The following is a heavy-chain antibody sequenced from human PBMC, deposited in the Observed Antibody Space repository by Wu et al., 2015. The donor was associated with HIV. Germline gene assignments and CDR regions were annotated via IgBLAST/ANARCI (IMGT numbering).Heavy chain of an antibody. CDR1: GGTFSRSG. Sequence: QVQLVQSGAEVRKPGSSVKVSCKASGGTFSRSGFSWVRQVPGQGFEWMGRIIPIHDAANYAQKFEGRVTITADESTSTAYMDLSSLTSEDTAVYYCAREGEEKKSDRSGYYAYLQIWGQGSQVTVSS. CDR2: IIPIHDAA. CDR3: AREGEEKKSDRSGYYAYLQI. D-gene: IGHD3-22*01. J-gene: IGHJ1*01. V-gene: IGHV1-69*11.